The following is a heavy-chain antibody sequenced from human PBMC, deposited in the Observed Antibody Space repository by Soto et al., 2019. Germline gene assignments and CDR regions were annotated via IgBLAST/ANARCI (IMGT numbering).Heavy chain of an antibody. CDR1: GYAFTNYY. Sequence: GASVKVSCKASGYAFTNYYMHWVRQAPGQGLEWMAIINPSGGSTSYAQKFQGRVTMTRDTSSSTVYMELSSLRSDDTAVYYCARDKGGYSYGLGYYYGMDVWGQGTTVTV. CDR2: INPSGGST. D-gene: IGHD5-18*01. J-gene: IGHJ6*02. V-gene: IGHV1-46*01. CDR3: ARDKGGYSYGLGYYYGMDV.